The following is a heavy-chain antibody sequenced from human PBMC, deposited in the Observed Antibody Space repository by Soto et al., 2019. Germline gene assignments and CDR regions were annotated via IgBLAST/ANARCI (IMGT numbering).Heavy chain of an antibody. CDR3: AKSVYCSSTSCYIVPFDN. D-gene: IGHD2-2*02. CDR1: GFSFDEYA. Sequence: GGSLRLSCAASGFSFDEYAMHWVRQAPGKGLEWVSGISWNSAGKGYAASVEGRFTISRDNAKKSLYLQMNSLRVEDTAFYYCAKSVYCSSTSCYIVPFDNWGQGTLVTVSS. CDR2: ISWNSAGK. J-gene: IGHJ4*02. V-gene: IGHV3-9*01.